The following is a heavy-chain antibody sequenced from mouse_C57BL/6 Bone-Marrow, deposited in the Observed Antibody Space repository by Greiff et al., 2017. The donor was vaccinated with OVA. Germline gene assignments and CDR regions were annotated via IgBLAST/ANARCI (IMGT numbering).Heavy chain of an antibody. CDR3: LLYYFDD. V-gene: IGHV1-85*01. CDR1: GYTFTSYD. J-gene: IGHJ2*01. D-gene: IGHD6-2*01. Sequence: QVQLKESGPELVKPGASVKLSCKASGYTFTSYDITWVKQRPGQGLEWIGWIYPRDGSTKYNETFKGKATLTVDTSSSTAYMELHILTSEDSAVYFCLLYYFDDWGQGTTLTVSS. CDR2: IYPRDGST.